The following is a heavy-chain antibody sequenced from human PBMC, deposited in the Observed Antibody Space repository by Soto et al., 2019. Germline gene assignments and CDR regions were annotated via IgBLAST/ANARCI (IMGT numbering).Heavy chain of an antibody. D-gene: IGHD6-6*01. V-gene: IGHV3-30*18. Sequence: SLRLSCSASGFTFSGYCMHWVRQAPGKWLGRVAFISYYGSNKYYADSVKGRFTISRDNSTNTLYLKMNSLRAEDTAVYYCAKDLRYSRQYYYYYGMDVWGQGTTVTVSS. CDR1: GFTFSGYC. J-gene: IGHJ6*02. CDR2: ISYYGSNK. CDR3: AKDLRYSRQYYYYYGMDV.